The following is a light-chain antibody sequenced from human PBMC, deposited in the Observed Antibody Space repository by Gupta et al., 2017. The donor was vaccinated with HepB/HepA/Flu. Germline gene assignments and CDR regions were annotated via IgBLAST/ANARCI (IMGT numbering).Light chain of an antibody. Sequence: EIVMTQSPATLSVSPGERATLSCRASQSVRSNLAWYQQKPGQAPRLLIYGASTRATGIPARFSGSGSGTEFTLSISSLQSEDFAVYYCQQDNNWPFTFGRGTKVEIK. CDR3: QQDNNWPFT. V-gene: IGKV3-15*01. CDR1: QSVRSN. CDR2: GAS. J-gene: IGKJ4*01.